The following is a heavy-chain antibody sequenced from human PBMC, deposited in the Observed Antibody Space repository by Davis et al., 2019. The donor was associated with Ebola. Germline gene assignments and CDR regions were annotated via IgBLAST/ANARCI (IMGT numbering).Heavy chain of an antibody. D-gene: IGHD3-22*01. V-gene: IGHV3-74*01. CDR2: IKSDGSST. CDR3: TSTYDSSGNDY. Sequence: HTGGSLRLSCVASGFTSSSYWMHWVRQAPGKGLVRVSLIKSDGSSTRYADSVKGRFTISRDDSKNTAYLQMNSLKTEDTAVYYCTSTYDSSGNDYWGQGTLVTVSS. CDR1: GFTSSSYW. J-gene: IGHJ4*02.